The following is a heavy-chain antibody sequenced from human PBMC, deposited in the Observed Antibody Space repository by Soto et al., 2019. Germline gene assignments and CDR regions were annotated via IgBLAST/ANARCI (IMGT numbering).Heavy chain of an antibody. CDR1: GFSCSSDS. D-gene: IGHD2-15*01. J-gene: IGHJ4*02. CDR3: ARGVAPAPFHY. Sequence: GSLRLSCAASGFSCSSDSMNWVRQAPGKGLEWVSSISSSSSYIYYADSVKGRFTISRDNAKNSLYLQMNSLRAEDTAVYYCARGVAPAPFHYWGQATLLTV. V-gene: IGHV3-21*01. CDR2: ISSSSSYI.